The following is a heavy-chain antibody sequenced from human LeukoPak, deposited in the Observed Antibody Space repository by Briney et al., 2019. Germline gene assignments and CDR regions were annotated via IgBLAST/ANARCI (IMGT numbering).Heavy chain of an antibody. V-gene: IGHV4-59*01. CDR3: ARGGSYYGYFDY. CDR1: GGSISSYY. CDR2: IYYSGST. Sequence: SETLSLTCTVSGGSISSYYWSWIRQPPGKGLEWIGYIYYSGSTNYNPSLKSRVTISVDASKNQFSLKLSSVTAADTAVYYCARGGSYYGYFDYWGQGTLVTVPS. J-gene: IGHJ4*02. D-gene: IGHD1-26*01.